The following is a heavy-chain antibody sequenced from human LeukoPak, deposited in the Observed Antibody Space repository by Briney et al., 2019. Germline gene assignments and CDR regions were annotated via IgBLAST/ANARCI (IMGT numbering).Heavy chain of an antibody. D-gene: IGHD1-26*01. CDR1: GVSISSGGYS. CDR3: ARGGYSGSYSFDY. CDR2: IYHSGST. V-gene: IGHV4-30-2*01. Sequence: PSETLSLTCAVSGVSISSGGYSWSWIRQPPGKGLEWIGYIYHSGSTYYNPSLKSRVTISVDRSKNQFSLKLSSVTAADTAVYYCARGGYSGSYSFDYWGQGTLVTVSS. J-gene: IGHJ4*02.